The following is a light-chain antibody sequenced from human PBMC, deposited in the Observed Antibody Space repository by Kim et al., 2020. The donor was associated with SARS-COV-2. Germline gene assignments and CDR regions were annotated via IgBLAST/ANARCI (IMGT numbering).Light chain of an antibody. CDR2: GAS. CDR3: QQYNNWPPGLAWT. V-gene: IGKV3-15*01. Sequence: EIVMTQSPATLSVSPGERATLSCRASQSVSSNLAWYQQKPGQAPRLLIYGASTRATGIPARFSGSGSGTEFTLTINSLQSEDFAVYYCQQYNNWPPGLAWTFGQGTKVDIK. CDR1: QSVSSN. J-gene: IGKJ1*01.